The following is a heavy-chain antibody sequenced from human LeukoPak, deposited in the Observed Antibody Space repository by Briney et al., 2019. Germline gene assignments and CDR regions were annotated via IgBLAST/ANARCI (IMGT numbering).Heavy chain of an antibody. J-gene: IGHJ6*03. CDR3: ARRGGCSSTSCYALYYYYMDV. Sequence: ASVTVSCKASGYTFTSYGISWVRQAPGQGLEWMGWISAYNGDTNYAQKLQGRVTMTTDTSTSTAYMELSSLRSEDTAVYYCARRGGCSSTSCYALYYYYMDVWGKGTTVTISS. D-gene: IGHD2-2*01. V-gene: IGHV1-18*01. CDR1: GYTFTSYG. CDR2: ISAYNGDT.